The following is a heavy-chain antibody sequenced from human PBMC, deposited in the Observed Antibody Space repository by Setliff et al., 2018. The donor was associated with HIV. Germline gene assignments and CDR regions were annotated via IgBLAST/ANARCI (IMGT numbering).Heavy chain of an antibody. CDR1: GGSIGSGSFY. Sequence: SETLSLTCTVSGGSIGSGSFYWSWIRQPAGKGLEWIGYIYYSGSTNYNPSLKSRVTISVDTAKNQFSLKLSSVTAADTAVYYCARLRGSYDFSNWFDPWGQGTQVTV. CDR3: ARLRGSYDFSNWFDP. CDR2: IYYSGST. J-gene: IGHJ5*02. V-gene: IGHV4-61*10. D-gene: IGHD3-3*01.